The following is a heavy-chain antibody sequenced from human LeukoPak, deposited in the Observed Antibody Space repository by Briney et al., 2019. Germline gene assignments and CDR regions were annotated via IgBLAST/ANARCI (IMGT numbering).Heavy chain of an antibody. CDR1: GGSISSYY. D-gene: IGHD1-26*01. CDR3: ARDPGGGATTFDY. CDR2: IYYSGST. J-gene: IGHJ4*02. V-gene: IGHV4-59*01. Sequence: SETLSLTCTVSGGSISSYYWSWIRQPPGKGLEWIGYIYYSGSTNYNPSLKSRVTISVDTSKTQFSLKLSSVTAADTAVYYCARDPGGGATTFDYWGQGTLVTVSS.